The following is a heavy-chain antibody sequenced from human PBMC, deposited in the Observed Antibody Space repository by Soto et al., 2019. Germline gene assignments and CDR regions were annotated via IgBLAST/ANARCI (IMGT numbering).Heavy chain of an antibody. CDR2: IVVGSGNT. CDR3: AADGATVTTNYYYYGMDV. D-gene: IGHD4-4*01. J-gene: IGHJ6*02. V-gene: IGHV1-58*01. Sequence: SVKVSCKASGFTFTSSAVQWLRQARGQRLEWIGWIVVGSGNTNYAQKFQERVTITRDMSTSTAYMELSSLRSEDTAVYYCAADGATVTTNYYYYGMDVWGQGTTVTVSS. CDR1: GFTFTSSA.